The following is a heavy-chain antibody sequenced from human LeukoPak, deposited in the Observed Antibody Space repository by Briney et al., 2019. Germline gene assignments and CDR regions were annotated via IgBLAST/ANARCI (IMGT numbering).Heavy chain of an antibody. CDR1: GGSISSYY. Sequence: PSETLSLTCTVSGGSISSYYWSWLRRPAGKGLEWIGRIYTSGSTNYNPSLKSRVTMSVDTSKNQFSLKLSSVTAADTAVYYCARVIRVGCFDYWGQGTLVTVSS. J-gene: IGHJ4*02. V-gene: IGHV4-4*07. D-gene: IGHD3-3*01. CDR2: IYTSGST. CDR3: ARVIRVGCFDY.